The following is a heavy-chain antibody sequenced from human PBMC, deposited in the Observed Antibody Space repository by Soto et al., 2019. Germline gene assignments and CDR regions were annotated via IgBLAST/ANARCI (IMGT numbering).Heavy chain of an antibody. Sequence: GGSLRVSSSAAGFNFSSYAMHWVRQDPGKGLEYVSAISSNGGSTYYADSVKGRFTISRDNSKNTLYLQMSSLRAEDTAVYYCVKDRVVVVPNAFDIWGQGTMVTVSS. CDR3: VKDRVVVVPNAFDI. CDR1: GFNFSSYA. J-gene: IGHJ3*02. CDR2: ISSNGGST. D-gene: IGHD2-2*01. V-gene: IGHV3-64D*06.